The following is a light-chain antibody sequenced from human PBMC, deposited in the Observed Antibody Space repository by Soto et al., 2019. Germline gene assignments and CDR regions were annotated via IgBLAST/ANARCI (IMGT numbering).Light chain of an antibody. CDR2: DVS. J-gene: IGLJ1*01. CDR3: SSYTSCSTPYV. V-gene: IGLV2-14*01. Sequence: ALTQPASVSGSPGQSITISCTGTSSDVGGYNYVSWYQQHPGKAPKLMIYDVSNRPSGVSNRFSGSKSGNTASLTISGLQAEDEADYYCSSYTSCSTPYVFGTGTKVTVL. CDR1: SSDVGGYNY.